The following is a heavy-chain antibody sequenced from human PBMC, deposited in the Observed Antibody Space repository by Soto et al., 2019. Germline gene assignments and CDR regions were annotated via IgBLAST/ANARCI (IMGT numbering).Heavy chain of an antibody. CDR2: ISYDGSNK. CDR1: GFTFSSYG. Sequence: QVQLVESGGGVVQPGRSLRLSCAASGFTFSSYGMQWVRQAPGKGLEWVAVISYDGSNKYYADSAKGRFTISRDNSKNTLYLQMNSLRAEDTAVYYCAKDIGQWVAVAGRGTYWWQGTLVSVSS. CDR3: AKDIGQWVAVAGRGTY. D-gene: IGHD6-19*01. V-gene: IGHV3-30*18. J-gene: IGHJ4*02.